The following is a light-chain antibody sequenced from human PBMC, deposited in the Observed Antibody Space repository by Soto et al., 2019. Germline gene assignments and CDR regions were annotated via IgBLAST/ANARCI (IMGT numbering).Light chain of an antibody. CDR1: QSVSSN. V-gene: IGKV3-15*01. Sequence: EIVMTQSPATLSVSPGERATLSCRASQSVSSNLAWYQQKPGQAPRLLIYDASTRATGLPARFSGSGSGTDFTLTISSLQSEDFAVYYCQQYNNWPRTFGQGIKVEFK. CDR3: QQYNNWPRT. J-gene: IGKJ1*01. CDR2: DAS.